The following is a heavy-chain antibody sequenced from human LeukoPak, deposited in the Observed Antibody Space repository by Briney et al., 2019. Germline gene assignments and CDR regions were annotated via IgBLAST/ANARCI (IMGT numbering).Heavy chain of an antibody. V-gene: IGHV3-7*01. Sequence: GGSLRLSCAASEFTFSSYWMSWVRQAPGKGLEWVANIKQDGSGKYYVDSVKGRFTISRDNAKNSLYLQMNSLRAEDTAVYYCARWLWFGEFTNWGQGTLVTVSS. CDR3: ARWLWFGEFTN. CDR1: EFTFSSYW. J-gene: IGHJ4*02. CDR2: IKQDGSGK. D-gene: IGHD3-10*01.